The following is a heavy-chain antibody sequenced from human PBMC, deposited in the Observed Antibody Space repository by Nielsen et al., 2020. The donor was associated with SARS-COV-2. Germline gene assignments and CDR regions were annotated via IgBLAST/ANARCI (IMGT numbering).Heavy chain of an antibody. Sequence: ASVTVSCQASGYTFTSYAMHWVRQAPGQRLEWMGWINAGNGNTKYSQKFQGRVTITRDTSASTAYMELSSLRSEDTAVYYCATRVVPNAFDIWGQGTMVTVSS. CDR2: INAGNGNT. CDR3: ATRVVPNAFDI. J-gene: IGHJ3*02. CDR1: GYTFTSYA. D-gene: IGHD2-15*01. V-gene: IGHV1-3*01.